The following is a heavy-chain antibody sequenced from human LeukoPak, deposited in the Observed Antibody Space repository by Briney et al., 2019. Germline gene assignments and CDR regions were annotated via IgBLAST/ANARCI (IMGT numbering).Heavy chain of an antibody. V-gene: IGHV3-9*01. D-gene: IGHD2-8*01. J-gene: IGHJ3*02. Sequence: GGSLRLSCAASGFTFDDYAMHWVRQTPGKGLEWVSGISWDSGSINYADPVKGRFTISRDKAKNSLYLQMNSLRAEDTALYYCAKLMVDAFDIWGHGTMVTVSS. CDR3: AKLMVDAFDI. CDR1: GFTFDDYA. CDR2: ISWDSGSI.